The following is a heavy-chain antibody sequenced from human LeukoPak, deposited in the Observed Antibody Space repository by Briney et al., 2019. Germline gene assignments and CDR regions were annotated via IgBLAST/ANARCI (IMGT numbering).Heavy chain of an antibody. CDR3: ARVGIVGATAFDI. V-gene: IGHV3-48*01. CDR1: GFTFSSYS. J-gene: IGHJ3*02. Sequence: GGSLRLSCAASGFTFSSYSMNWVRQAPGKGLEWVSYISSSSSTIYYADSVKGRFTISRDNAKNSLYLQMNSLRAEDTAVYYCARVGIVGATAFDIWGQGTMVTVSS. D-gene: IGHD1-26*01. CDR2: ISSSSSTI.